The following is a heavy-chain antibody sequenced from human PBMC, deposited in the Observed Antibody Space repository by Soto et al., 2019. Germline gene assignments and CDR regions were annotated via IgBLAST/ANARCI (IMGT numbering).Heavy chain of an antibody. CDR1: GGSLSGNSYY. D-gene: IGHD3-22*01. CDR3: ARQHYYDSSGYYVVY. CDR2: IHYSGST. V-gene: IGHV4-39*01. J-gene: IGHJ4*02. Sequence: SETLSVTWSVAGGSLSGNSYYWGWIRQPPGKGLEWIGNIHYSGSTYYDSSLKSRVTISVDTSKNQFSLKLSSVTAADTAVYYCARQHYYDSSGYYVVYWGQGTLVTVSS.